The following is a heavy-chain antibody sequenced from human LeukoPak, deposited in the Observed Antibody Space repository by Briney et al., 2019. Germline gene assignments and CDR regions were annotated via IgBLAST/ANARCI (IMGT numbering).Heavy chain of an antibody. Sequence: GRSLRLSCAASGFSFSSYGMLWVRQAPGKGLEWEAVIWYDGSNKYYADSVKGRFTISRDNSKNTLYLQMNSLRAEDTAVYSCARGVAQNGNPNYFDPWGRGTLVTVSS. CDR3: ARGVAQNGNPNYFDP. D-gene: IGHD2-15*01. V-gene: IGHV3-33*01. J-gene: IGHJ5*02. CDR1: GFSFSSYG. CDR2: IWYDGSNK.